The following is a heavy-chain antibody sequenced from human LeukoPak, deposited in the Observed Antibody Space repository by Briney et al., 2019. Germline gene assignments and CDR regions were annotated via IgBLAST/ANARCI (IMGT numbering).Heavy chain of an antibody. CDR2: VYPSNSET. Sequence: RGESLKISCKGSGYRFTDYWIAWVRQMPGKGLEWMGIVYPSNSETRYSPSFQGQVTISADKSISTGYLQWSSLKASDTAMYFCARHRYSGSDTQGFGYWGQGTLVTVSS. CDR1: GYRFTDYW. D-gene: IGHD5-12*01. V-gene: IGHV5-51*01. CDR3: ARHRYSGSDTQGFGY. J-gene: IGHJ4*02.